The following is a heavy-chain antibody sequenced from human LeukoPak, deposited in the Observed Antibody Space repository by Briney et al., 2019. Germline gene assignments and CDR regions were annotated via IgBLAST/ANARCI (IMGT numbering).Heavy chain of an antibody. Sequence: GASVKVSCKASGYTFTSYYMHWVRQAPGQGLEWMGIINPSGGSTSYAQKFQGRVTMTTDTSTSTAYMELRSLRSDDTAVYYCARWAPNDDPDYYYYYMDIWGKGTTVTVSS. CDR2: INPSGGST. CDR1: GYTFTSYY. J-gene: IGHJ6*03. D-gene: IGHD1-14*01. V-gene: IGHV1-46*01. CDR3: ARWAPNDDPDYYYYYMDI.